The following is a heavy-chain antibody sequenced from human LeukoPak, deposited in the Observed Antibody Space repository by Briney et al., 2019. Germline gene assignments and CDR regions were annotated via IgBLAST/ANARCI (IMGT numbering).Heavy chain of an antibody. CDR3: ARAPEPMLWFGELLD. CDR2: INHSGST. Sequence: SETLSLTCAVYGGSFSGYYWSWIRQPPGKGLEWIGEINHSGSTNYNPSLKSRVTISVDTSKNQFSLKLSSVTAADTAVYYCARAPEPMLWFGELLDWGQGTLVTVSS. J-gene: IGHJ4*02. D-gene: IGHD3-10*01. V-gene: IGHV4-34*01. CDR1: GGSFSGYY.